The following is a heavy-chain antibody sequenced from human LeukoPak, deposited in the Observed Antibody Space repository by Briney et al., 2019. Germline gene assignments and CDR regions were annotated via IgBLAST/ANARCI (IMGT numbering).Heavy chain of an antibody. CDR1: GFTFDDYN. D-gene: IGHD2-21*01. Sequence: GGSLRLSCAASGFTFDDYNMNWVRQAPGKGLEWISSISSGTNYIFQADSVKGRFTMSKDSARNSLSLEMNSLRADDTAVYYCARSAIGNYFDYWDQGTLVTVSS. J-gene: IGHJ4*02. V-gene: IGHV3-21*01. CDR3: ARSAIGNYFDY. CDR2: ISSGTNYI.